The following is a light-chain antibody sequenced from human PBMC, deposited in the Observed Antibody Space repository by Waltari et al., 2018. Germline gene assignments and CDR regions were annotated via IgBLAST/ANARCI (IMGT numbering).Light chain of an antibody. CDR3: CSYAGSTTSVV. Sequence: SPGQSITISCTGTSSDVGGYKYVPWYQQHPGKAPKLMIYNVSKRPSGVSNRFSGSKSGNTASLTISGLQAEDVADYYCCSYAGSTTSVVFGGGTKVTGL. J-gene: IGLJ3*02. CDR2: NVS. V-gene: IGLV2-23*02. CDR1: SSDVGGYKY.